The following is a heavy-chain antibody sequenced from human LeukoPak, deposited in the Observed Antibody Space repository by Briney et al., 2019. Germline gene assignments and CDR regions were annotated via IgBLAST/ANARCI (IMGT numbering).Heavy chain of an antibody. CDR1: GSTFSNYG. V-gene: IGHV3-23*01. D-gene: IGHD1-1*01. J-gene: IGHJ4*02. CDR2: ISGSGGHT. Sequence: PGGSLRLSCAAPGSTFSNYGMSWVRQASGKGLEWVAAISGSGGHTYYAAAVEGRFTIYRDNSKSTMYLQMNILRPDDTAVYYCAKDHDRNWGQGTLVTVSS. CDR3: AKDHDRN.